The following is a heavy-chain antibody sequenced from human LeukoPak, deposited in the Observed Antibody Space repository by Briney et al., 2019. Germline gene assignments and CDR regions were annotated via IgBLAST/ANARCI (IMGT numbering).Heavy chain of an antibody. CDR3: AKRGVVIRVILVGFHKEANYFDS. CDR2: ISSSGSTR. V-gene: IGHV3-48*03. Sequence: PGGSLRLSCAASGFTFSSYEMTWVRQAPGKGLERVSYISSSGSTRTYADSVKGRFTISRDNARNSLYLEMNTLRAEDTAVYFCAKRGVVIRVILVGFHKEANYFDSWGQGALVTVSS. J-gene: IGHJ4*02. D-gene: IGHD3-22*01. CDR1: GFTFSSYE.